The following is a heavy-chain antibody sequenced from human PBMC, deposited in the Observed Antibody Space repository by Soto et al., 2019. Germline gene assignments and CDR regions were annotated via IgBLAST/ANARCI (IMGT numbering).Heavy chain of an antibody. CDR1: GFTFSSYW. Sequence: EVQLVESGGGLVQPGGSLRLSCAASGFTFSSYWMSWVRQAPGKGLEWVANIKQDGSEKYYVDSVKGRFTISRDNAKNSLYLQMHSLRAEDTAVYYCARERLHLGELSSHRTTISHGRYYYYYYMDVWGKGTTVTVSS. D-gene: IGHD3-16*02. CDR2: IKQDGSEK. V-gene: IGHV3-7*01. CDR3: ARERLHLGELSSHRTTISHGRYYYYYYMDV. J-gene: IGHJ6*03.